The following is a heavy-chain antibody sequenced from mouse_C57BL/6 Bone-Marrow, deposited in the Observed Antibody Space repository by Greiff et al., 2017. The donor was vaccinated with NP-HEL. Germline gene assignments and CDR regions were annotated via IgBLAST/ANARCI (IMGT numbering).Heavy chain of an antibody. D-gene: IGHD1-1*01. J-gene: IGHJ1*03. V-gene: IGHV5-16*01. CDR2: INYDGSST. CDR1: GFTFSDYY. CDR3: ARDALNYYGSSYVWYFDV. Sequence: DVKLVESEGGLVQPGSSMKLSCTASGFTFSDYYMAWVRQVPEKGLEWVANINYDGSSTYYLDSLKSRFIISRDNAKNILYLQMSSLKSEDTATYYCARDALNYYGSSYVWYFDVWGTGTTVTVSS.